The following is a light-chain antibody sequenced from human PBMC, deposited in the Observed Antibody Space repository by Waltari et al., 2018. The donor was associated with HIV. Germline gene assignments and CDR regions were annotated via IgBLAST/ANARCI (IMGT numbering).Light chain of an antibody. CDR3: SAWDASLGAWM. CDR1: TFKIGTNH. J-gene: IGLJ3*02. Sequence: QSVLTQPPSASGTPGQRIIISCSGSTFKIGTNHVDWSQQLPGTTPRPLMHSNIQRPSGVPDRFAGSRSGTSASLAISGLQSEDEAYYYCSAWDASLGAWMFGGGTKLTVL. V-gene: IGLV1-47*02. CDR2: SNI.